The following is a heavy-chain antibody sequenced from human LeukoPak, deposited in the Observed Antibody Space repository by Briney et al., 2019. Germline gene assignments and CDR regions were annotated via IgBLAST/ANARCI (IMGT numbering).Heavy chain of an antibody. V-gene: IGHV4-30-2*01. D-gene: IGHD3-10*01. Sequence: SQTLSLTCAVSGGSISSGGYSGSWIRQPPGEGLEWIGYIYHSGSTYYNPSLKSRVTISVSRSKNQFSLKLSSVTAADTAVYYCARWIMVRGVIMSGWFDPWGQGTLVTVSS. CDR3: ARWIMVRGVIMSGWFDP. J-gene: IGHJ5*02. CDR2: IYHSGST. CDR1: GGSISSGGYS.